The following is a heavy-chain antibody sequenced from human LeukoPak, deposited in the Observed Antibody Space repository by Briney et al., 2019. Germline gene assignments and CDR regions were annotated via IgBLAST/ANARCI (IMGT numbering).Heavy chain of an antibody. CDR3: ARAPYYDILTGYYFPGYYMDV. CDR2: IKQDRTEK. CDR1: GFKFVIFW. J-gene: IGHJ6*03. Sequence: PGGSLRLSCAASGFKFVIFWMTWVRQAPGKGLEWVANIKQDRTEKYYVDSVKGRFTISRDNVKHSLFLQMNNLRADDKAIYYSARAPYYDILTGYYFPGYYMDVWGKGTTVTVSS. D-gene: IGHD3-9*01. V-gene: IGHV3-7*01.